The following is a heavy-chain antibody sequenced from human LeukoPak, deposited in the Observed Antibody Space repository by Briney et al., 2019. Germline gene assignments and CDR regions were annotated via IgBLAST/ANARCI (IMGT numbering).Heavy chain of an antibody. CDR2: IRYDGSNK. D-gene: IGHD6-19*01. Sequence: GGSLRLSCAAPGFTFSSYGMHWVRQAPGKGLEWVAFIRYDGSNKYYADSVKGRFTISRDNSKNTLYLQMNSLRAEDTAVYFCAGGSGWVTDSWGQGTLVTVSA. V-gene: IGHV3-30*02. CDR3: AGGSGWVTDS. J-gene: IGHJ4*02. CDR1: GFTFSSYG.